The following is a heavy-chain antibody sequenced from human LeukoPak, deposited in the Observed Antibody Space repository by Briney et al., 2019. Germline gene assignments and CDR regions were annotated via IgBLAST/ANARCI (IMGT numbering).Heavy chain of an antibody. D-gene: IGHD2-2*01. V-gene: IGHV3-74*01. CDR3: ARGCSSTSCPED. Sequence: GGSLRLSCAASGFTLSSYWMHWVRQAPGKGLVWVSRINNDGSSTSYADSVKGRFTISRDNAKNSLNLQMNSLRGEDTAVYYCARGCSSTSCPEDWGQGTLVTVSS. CDR1: GFTLSSYW. CDR2: INNDGSST. J-gene: IGHJ4*02.